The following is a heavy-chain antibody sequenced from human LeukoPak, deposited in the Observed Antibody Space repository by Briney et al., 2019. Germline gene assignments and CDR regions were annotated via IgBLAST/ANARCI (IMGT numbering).Heavy chain of an antibody. J-gene: IGHJ4*02. CDR1: GYTFTSYG. D-gene: IGHD3-10*01. Sequence: ASAKVSCKASGYTFTSYGISWVRQAPGQGLEWMGWISPYNGNTNYTQSLQGRVTVTSDTSTSTAYMELRSLTSDDTAVYYCARTNYLSGSYHIYWGQGTLVTVSS. CDR2: ISPYNGNT. CDR3: ARTNYLSGSYHIY. V-gene: IGHV1-18*01.